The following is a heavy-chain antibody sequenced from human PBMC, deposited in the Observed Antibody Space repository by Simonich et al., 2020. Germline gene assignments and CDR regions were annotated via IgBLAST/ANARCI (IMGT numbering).Heavy chain of an antibody. J-gene: IGHJ4*02. Sequence: EVQLVESGGGLVKPGGSLRLSCAASGFTFSSYSMNWVRQAPGKGLGGVSAISSSSSYIYYADSVKGRFTISRDNAKNSLYLQMNSLRAEDTAVYYCARSHWGSPIDYWGQGTLVTVSS. D-gene: IGHD7-27*01. CDR2: ISSSSSYI. V-gene: IGHV3-21*01. CDR3: ARSHWGSPIDY. CDR1: GFTFSSYS.